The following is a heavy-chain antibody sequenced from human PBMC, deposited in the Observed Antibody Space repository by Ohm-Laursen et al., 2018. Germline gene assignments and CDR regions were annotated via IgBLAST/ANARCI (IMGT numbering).Heavy chain of an antibody. Sequence: SLRLSCTASGFTFSYYALNWVRQAPGKGLEWVGRIKSKTDGGTTDYAAPVKGRFTISRDDSKNTLYLQMNSLKTEDTAVYYCTTDPGGDYFDYWGQGTLVTVSS. CDR1: GFTFSYYA. V-gene: IGHV3-15*01. CDR3: TTDPGGDYFDY. CDR2: IKSKTDGGTT. J-gene: IGHJ4*02. D-gene: IGHD1-26*01.